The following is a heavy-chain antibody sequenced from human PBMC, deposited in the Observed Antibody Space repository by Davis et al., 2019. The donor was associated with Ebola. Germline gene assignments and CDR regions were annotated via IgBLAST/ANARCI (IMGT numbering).Heavy chain of an antibody. CDR1: GGSISSSSYY. Sequence: SETLSLTCTVSGGSISSSSYYWGWIRQPPGKGLEWIGSIYYSGSTNYNPSLKSRVTISVDTSKNQFSLKLSSVTAADTAVYYCARMKVLLWFGTLDYWGQGTLVTVSS. CDR2: IYYSGST. J-gene: IGHJ4*02. CDR3: ARMKVLLWFGTLDY. D-gene: IGHD3-10*01. V-gene: IGHV4-39*07.